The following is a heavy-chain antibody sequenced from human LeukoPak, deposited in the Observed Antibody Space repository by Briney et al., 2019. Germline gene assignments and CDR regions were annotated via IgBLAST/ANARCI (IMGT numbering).Heavy chain of an antibody. V-gene: IGHV3-30-3*01. CDR1: GFTFSSYA. J-gene: IGHJ4*02. Sequence: GGSLRLSCAASGFTFSSYAMHWVRQAPGKGLEWVAVISYDGSNKYYADSVKGRFTISRDNSKNTVYLQTNSLRTEDTALYYCAKERQWMAYYFDYWGQGTLVTVSS. CDR3: AKERQWMAYYFDY. D-gene: IGHD6-19*01. CDR2: ISYDGSNK.